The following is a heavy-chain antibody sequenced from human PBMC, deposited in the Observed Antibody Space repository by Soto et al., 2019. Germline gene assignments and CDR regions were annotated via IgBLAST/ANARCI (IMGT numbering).Heavy chain of an antibody. CDR3: ARYCMAETDNNYFDS. CDR2: INKVETEK. D-gene: IGHD2-15*01. CDR1: GFTFNSYW. Sequence: GGSLRLSCATSGFTFNSYWMNWVRQAPGEGLEWVANINKVETEKYYVDSVKGRFTISRDNAKNTLYLQMNSLRAEDTAVYYCARYCMAETDNNYFDSWGQXTLVTVSS. V-gene: IGHV3-7*01. J-gene: IGHJ5*01.